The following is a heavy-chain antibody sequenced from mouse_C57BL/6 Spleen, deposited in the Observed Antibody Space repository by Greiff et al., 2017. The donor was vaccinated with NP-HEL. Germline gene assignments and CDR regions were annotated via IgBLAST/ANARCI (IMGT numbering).Heavy chain of an antibody. CDR1: GYTFTDYY. CDR2: IYPGSGNT. Sequence: QVQLKESGAELVRPGASVKLSCKASGYTFTDYYINWVKQRPGQGLEWIARIYPGSGNTYYNEKFKGKATLTAEKSSSTAYMQLSSLTSEDSAVYFCARDSSGYLYYAMDDWGQGTSVTVSS. CDR3: ARDSSGYLYYAMDD. V-gene: IGHV1-76*01. J-gene: IGHJ4*01. D-gene: IGHD3-2*02.